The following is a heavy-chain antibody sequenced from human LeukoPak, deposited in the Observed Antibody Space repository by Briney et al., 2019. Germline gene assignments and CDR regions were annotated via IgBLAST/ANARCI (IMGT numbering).Heavy chain of an antibody. CDR2: ITSDGSAT. CDR1: GLTFSSYW. D-gene: IGHD2-15*01. Sequence: PGGSLRLSCAVSGLTFSSYWMHWVRQGPGKGLAWVSRITSDGSATDYADSVKGRFTISRDNAKNTLYLHMDSLRAEDTAVYYCARDASPGYFDLWGRGTLVTVSS. V-gene: IGHV3-74*01. J-gene: IGHJ2*01. CDR3: ARDASPGYFDL.